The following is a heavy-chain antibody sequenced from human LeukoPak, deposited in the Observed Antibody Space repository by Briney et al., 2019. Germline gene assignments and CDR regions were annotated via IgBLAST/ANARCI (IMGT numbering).Heavy chain of an antibody. D-gene: IGHD2-15*01. CDR2: ISGSGGST. Sequence: PGGSLRLCCAASGFTFSSYGMSWVRQAPGKELVGFSAISGSGGSTYYEDSVKGRVTISRDNSKNTLYLQMNSLRAEDTAVYYCAKDWDIVVVVAASFDYWGQGTLVTVSS. J-gene: IGHJ4*02. V-gene: IGHV3-23*01. CDR1: GFTFSSYG. CDR3: AKDWDIVVVVAASFDY.